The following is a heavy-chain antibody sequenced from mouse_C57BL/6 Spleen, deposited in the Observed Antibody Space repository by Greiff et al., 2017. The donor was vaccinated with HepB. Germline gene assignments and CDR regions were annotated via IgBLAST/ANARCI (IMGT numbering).Heavy chain of an antibody. CDR1: GYTFTSYW. J-gene: IGHJ3*01. Sequence: QVQLQQPGAELVRPGSSVKLSCKASGYTFTSYWMHWVKQRPIQGLEWIGNIDPSDSETHYNQKFKDKATLTVDKSSSTAYMQLSSLTSEDSAVYYCARGTGTIWFAYWGQGTLVTVSA. CDR2: IDPSDSET. V-gene: IGHV1-52*01. D-gene: IGHD4-1*01. CDR3: ARGTGTIWFAY.